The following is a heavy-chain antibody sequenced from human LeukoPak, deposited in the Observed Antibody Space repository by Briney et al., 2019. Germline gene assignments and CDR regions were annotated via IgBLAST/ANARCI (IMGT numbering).Heavy chain of an antibody. J-gene: IGHJ4*02. CDR2: ISTSGST. CDR3: ARAAGRDTTSGLDIDY. V-gene: IGHV4-4*07. Sequence: SETLSLTCTVSGGSISRYYWSWIRQPAGKGLGWIGRISTSGSTKYNPSLKSRVIVSVNTSKNQFSLKLSSVTAADTAVYYCARAAGRDTTSGLDIDYWGQGTLVTVSS. D-gene: IGHD1-26*01. CDR1: GGSISRYY.